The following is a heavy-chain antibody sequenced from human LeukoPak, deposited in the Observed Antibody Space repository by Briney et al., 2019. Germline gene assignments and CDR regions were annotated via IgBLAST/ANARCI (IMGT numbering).Heavy chain of an antibody. V-gene: IGHV3-66*02. CDR3: AKRSSSYSLVYYFDF. CDR1: GFSVSDYF. CDR2: IDRGGVT. J-gene: IGHJ4*02. D-gene: IGHD5-18*01. Sequence: GGSLRLSCAASGFSVSDYFMAWVRQAPGKGLQWVSHIDRGGVTEDADSVKGRFTISRDTTKNTLYLQMNSLTTEDTAVYYCAKRSSSYSLVYYFDFWGQGTLVTVSS.